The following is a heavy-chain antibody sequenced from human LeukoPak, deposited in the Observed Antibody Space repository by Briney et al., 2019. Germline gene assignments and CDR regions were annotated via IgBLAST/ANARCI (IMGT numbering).Heavy chain of an antibody. J-gene: IGHJ6*02. Sequence: PGGSLRLSCTASGFTFGDYAMSWFRQAPGKGLEWVGFIRSKAYGGTTEYAASVKGRFTISRDDSKSIAYLQMNSLKTEDTAVYYCAKDLNGGKYYGMDVWGQGTTVTVSS. V-gene: IGHV3-49*03. CDR2: IRSKAYGGTT. CDR1: GFTFGDYA. D-gene: IGHD4-23*01. CDR3: AKDLNGGKYYGMDV.